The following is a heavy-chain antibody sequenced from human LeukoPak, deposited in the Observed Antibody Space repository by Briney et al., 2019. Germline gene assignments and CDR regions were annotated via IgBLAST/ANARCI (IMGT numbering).Heavy chain of an antibody. D-gene: IGHD3-10*01. CDR2: MRYDGRDE. Sequence: GRSLRLSCAASGFTLNNYGMHWVRQAPGKGLEWLAFMRYDGRDEQYADSVKGRFTISRDYFKNTLYLQMNSLRIEDTAVYYCARGGRSVIRGPQATFDVWGQGTMVTVSS. J-gene: IGHJ3*01. CDR1: GFTLNNYG. V-gene: IGHV3-30*02. CDR3: ARGGRSVIRGPQATFDV.